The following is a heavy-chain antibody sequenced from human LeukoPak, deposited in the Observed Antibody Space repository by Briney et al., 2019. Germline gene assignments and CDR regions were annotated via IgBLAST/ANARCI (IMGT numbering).Heavy chain of an antibody. J-gene: IGHJ4*02. CDR3: AWRSAYVWGSYDY. CDR1: GYTFTSYD. Sequence: ASVKVSCKASGYTFTSYDINWVRQATGQGLEWMRWMNPNSGNTGYAQKFQGRVTMTRNTSISTAYMELSSLRSEDTAVYYCAWRSAYVWGSYDYWGQGTLVTVSS. V-gene: IGHV1-8*01. D-gene: IGHD3-16*01. CDR2: MNPNSGNT.